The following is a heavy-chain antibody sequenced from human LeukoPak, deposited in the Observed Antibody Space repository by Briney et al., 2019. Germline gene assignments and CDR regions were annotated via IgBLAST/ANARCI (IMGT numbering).Heavy chain of an antibody. CDR3: VKESGPFGAFDI. J-gene: IGHJ3*02. CDR1: GFTFSNYG. V-gene: IGHV3-30*02. Sequence: GGSLRLSCAASGFTFSNYGMHWVRQAPGKGLEWVAVIWSNGINKYYADSVRGRFTISRDNSKNTVFLQMNSLRPEDTTVYYCVKESGPFGAFDIWGQGTMVTVSS. D-gene: IGHD3-10*01. CDR2: IWSNGINK.